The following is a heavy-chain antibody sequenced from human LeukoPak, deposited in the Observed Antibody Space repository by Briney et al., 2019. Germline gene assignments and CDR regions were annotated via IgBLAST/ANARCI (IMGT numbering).Heavy chain of an antibody. J-gene: IGHJ4*02. CDR1: GFTFSSYS. CDR3: ARDRATVTTNSRGVEDY. V-gene: IGHV3-21*01. D-gene: IGHD4-17*01. CDR2: ISSSSSYI. Sequence: PGGSLRLSCAASGFTFSSYSMNWVRQAPGKGLEWVSSISSSSSYIYYADSVKGRFTISRDNAKNSLYLQMNSLRAEDTAVYYCARDRATVTTNSRGVEDYWGQGTLVTVSS.